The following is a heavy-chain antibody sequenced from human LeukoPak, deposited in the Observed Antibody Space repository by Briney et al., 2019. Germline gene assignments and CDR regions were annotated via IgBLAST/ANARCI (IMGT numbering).Heavy chain of an antibody. J-gene: IGHJ4*02. Sequence: ASVKVSCKASGYTFTSYYMHWVRQAPGQGLEWRGIINPSGGSTSYEQKFQGRVTMTRDMSTSTVYMELSSLRSEDTAVYYCARVRTDSGERYCSGGSCGGPTYYFDYWGQGTLVTVSS. D-gene: IGHD2-15*01. V-gene: IGHV1-46*01. CDR3: ARVRTDSGERYCSGGSCGGPTYYFDY. CDR2: INPSGGST. CDR1: GYTFTSYY.